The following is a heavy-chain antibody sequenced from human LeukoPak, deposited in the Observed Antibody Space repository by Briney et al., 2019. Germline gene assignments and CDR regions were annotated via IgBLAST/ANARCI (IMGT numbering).Heavy chain of an antibody. D-gene: IGHD3-10*01. CDR1: GFSFSSYG. J-gene: IGHJ4*02. Sequence: GGSLRLSCEASGFSFSSYGMHWVRQAPGKGLEWVAFIRYDGSNEYYADSVKGRFTVSRDNSKNTLDVQMNSLRDEDTAMYYCARDGGLYSAVRGADYDPFDYWGQGTLVTVSS. V-gene: IGHV3-30*02. CDR2: IRYDGSNE. CDR3: ARDGGLYSAVRGADYDPFDY.